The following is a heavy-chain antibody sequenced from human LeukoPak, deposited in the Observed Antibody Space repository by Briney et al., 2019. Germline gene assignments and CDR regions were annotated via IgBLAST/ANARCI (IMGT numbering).Heavy chain of an antibody. Sequence: SGGSLRLSCAASGFTFSSYSMKWVRQAPGKGLEWVSSITSSSSYIYYADSVKGRFTISGDNAQNSLYLQMNSLRAEDTAVYYCARVTAGGVIVFGADYFDYWGQGTLVTVSS. CDR1: GFTFSSYS. V-gene: IGHV3-21*06. D-gene: IGHD3-16*02. CDR2: ITSSSSYI. CDR3: ARVTAGGVIVFGADYFDY. J-gene: IGHJ4*02.